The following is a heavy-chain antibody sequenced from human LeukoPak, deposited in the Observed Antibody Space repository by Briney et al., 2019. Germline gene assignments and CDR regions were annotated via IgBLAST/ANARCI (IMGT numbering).Heavy chain of an antibody. V-gene: IGHV4-59*08. Sequence: SETLSLTCAVYGGSFSGYYWSWIRQPPGKGLEWIGYIYYSGSTNYNPSLKSRVTISVDTSKNQFSLKLSSVTAADTAVYYCAREQVYYDSSGYFGYYGMDVWGQGTTVTVSS. J-gene: IGHJ6*02. CDR2: IYYSGST. CDR1: GGSFSGYY. D-gene: IGHD3-22*01. CDR3: AREQVYYDSSGYFGYYGMDV.